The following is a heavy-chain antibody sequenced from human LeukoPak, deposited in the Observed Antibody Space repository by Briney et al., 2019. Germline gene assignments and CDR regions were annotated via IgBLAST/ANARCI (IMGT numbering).Heavy chain of an antibody. CDR1: GFTFDDYA. V-gene: IGHV3-9*01. CDR3: AKDRGVAEGFFDY. J-gene: IGHJ4*02. D-gene: IGHD6-19*01. CDR2: ISWNSGSI. Sequence: GGSLRLSCAASGFTFDDYAMHWVRQAPGKGLEWVSGISWNSGSIGYADSVKGRFTISRDNAKNSLYLQMNSLRAEDTALYYCAKDRGVAEGFFDYWGQGTLVTVSS.